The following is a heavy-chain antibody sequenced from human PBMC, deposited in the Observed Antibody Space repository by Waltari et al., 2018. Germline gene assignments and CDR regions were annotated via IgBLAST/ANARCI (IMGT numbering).Heavy chain of an antibody. CDR3: ARDRLIAAAGGNWFDP. Sequence: EVQLVESGGGLVQPGGSLRLSCAASGFTFSSYWMSWVRQAPGKGLEWVANIKQDGSEKYYGDSVKGRFTISRDNAKNSLYLQMNSLRAEDTAVYYCARDRLIAAAGGNWFDPWGQGTLVTVSS. J-gene: IGHJ5*02. CDR2: IKQDGSEK. CDR1: GFTFSSYW. D-gene: IGHD6-13*01. V-gene: IGHV3-7*01.